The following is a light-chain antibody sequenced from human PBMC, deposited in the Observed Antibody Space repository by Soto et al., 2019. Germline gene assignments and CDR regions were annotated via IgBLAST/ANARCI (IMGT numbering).Light chain of an antibody. J-gene: IGKJ4*01. Sequence: EVVLTQSPGTLSLSPGDRATLSGRASRSVSDNYFAWYQQKPGRAPRLLIFGASIRATGIPDRFIGSASGTAFTPTITGLEPDDFAVYYCQQYDASSPLTFGGGTRVDMK. CDR1: RSVSDNY. V-gene: IGKV3-20*01. CDR2: GAS. CDR3: QQYDASSPLT.